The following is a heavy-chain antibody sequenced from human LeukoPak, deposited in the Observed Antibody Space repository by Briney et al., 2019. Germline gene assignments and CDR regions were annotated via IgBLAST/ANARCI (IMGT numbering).Heavy chain of an antibody. V-gene: IGHV1-24*01. D-gene: IGHD3-22*01. Sequence: ASVKVSCKVSGYTLTELSMHWVRQDPGKGLEWMGGFDPEDGETIYAQKFQGRVTMTEDTSTDTAYMELSSLRSEDTAVYYCATVGSGYYDSSGHFDYWGQGTLVTVSS. CDR1: GYTLTELS. J-gene: IGHJ4*02. CDR2: FDPEDGET. CDR3: ATVGSGYYDSSGHFDY.